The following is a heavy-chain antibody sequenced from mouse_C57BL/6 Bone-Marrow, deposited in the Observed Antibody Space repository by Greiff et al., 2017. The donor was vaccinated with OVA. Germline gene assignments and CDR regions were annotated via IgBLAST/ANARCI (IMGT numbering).Heavy chain of an antibody. J-gene: IGHJ3*01. CDR1: GFTFSDYY. CDR3: ASPPGFAY. CDR2: ISNGGGST. V-gene: IGHV5-12*01. Sequence: EVQLVESGGGLVQPGGSLKLSCAASGFTFSDYYMYWVRQTPEKRLEWVAYISNGGGSTYYPDTVKGRFTISRDNAKNTLYLQMSRLKSEDTAMYYCASPPGFAYWGQGTLVTVSA.